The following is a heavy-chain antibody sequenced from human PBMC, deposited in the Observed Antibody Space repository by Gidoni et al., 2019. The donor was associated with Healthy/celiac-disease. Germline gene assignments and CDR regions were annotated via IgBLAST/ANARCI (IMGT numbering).Heavy chain of an antibody. CDR3: ACGIGAYYDILTGYWTPMLFDY. CDR2: INHSGST. Sequence: QVQLQQWGAGLLKPAETLSLTCAAYGGSFSGYYWRWIRQPPGKGLEWIGEINHSGSTNYNPSLKSRVTISVDTSKNQFSLKLSSVTAADTAVYYCACGIGAYYDILTGYWTPMLFDYWGQGTLVTVSS. D-gene: IGHD3-9*01. CDR1: GGSFSGYY. J-gene: IGHJ4*02. V-gene: IGHV4-34*01.